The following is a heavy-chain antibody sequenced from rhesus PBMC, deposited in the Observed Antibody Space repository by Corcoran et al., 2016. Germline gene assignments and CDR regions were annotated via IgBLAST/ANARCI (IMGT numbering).Heavy chain of an antibody. CDR2: INGDRGST. D-gene: IGHD6-31*01. CDR1: GASISSYW. CDR3: AREDTSSGWYSDY. Sequence: QVQLQESGPGLVKPSETQSLTCAVSGASISSYWWSWIRQSPGKGLEWIGEINGDRGSTYYNPPLKSRGTMSKDASKNQFALRLSSVTAADTAVYYCAREDTSSGWYSDYWGQGVLVTVSS. J-gene: IGHJ4*01. V-gene: IGHV4-80*01.